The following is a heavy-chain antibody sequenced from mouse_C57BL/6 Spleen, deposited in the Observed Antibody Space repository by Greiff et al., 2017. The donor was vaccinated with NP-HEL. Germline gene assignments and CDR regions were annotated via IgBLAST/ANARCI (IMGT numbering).Heavy chain of an antibody. CDR1: EYTFTDYN. CDR3: ARSSYYYGTPDY. CDR2: INPNNGGT. D-gene: IGHD1-1*01. Sequence: VQLKQSGPELVKPGASVKMSCKASEYTFTDYNMHWVKQSHGKSLEWIGYINPNNGGTSYNQKFKGKATLTVNKSSSTAYMELRSLTSEDSAVYYCARSSYYYGTPDYWGQGTTLTVSS. J-gene: IGHJ2*01. V-gene: IGHV1-22*01.